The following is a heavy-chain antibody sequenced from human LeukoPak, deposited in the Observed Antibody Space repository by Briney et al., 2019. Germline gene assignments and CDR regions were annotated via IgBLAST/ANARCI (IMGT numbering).Heavy chain of an antibody. D-gene: IGHD2-8*01. V-gene: IGHV1-69*05. Sequence: GASVKVSCKASGYTFTSYAISWVRQAPGQGLEWMGGIIPIFGTANYAQKFQGRVTITTDESTSTAYMELSSLRSEDTAVYYCARMPYCTNGVCYRRNWFDPWGQGTLVTVSS. J-gene: IGHJ5*02. CDR2: IIPIFGTA. CDR3: ARMPYCTNGVCYRRNWFDP. CDR1: GYTFTSYA.